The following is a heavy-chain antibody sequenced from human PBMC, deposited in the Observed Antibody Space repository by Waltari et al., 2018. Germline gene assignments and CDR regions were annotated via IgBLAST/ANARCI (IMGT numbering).Heavy chain of an antibody. Sequence: EVQMVESGGGLVKPGGSLRLSCAASGFTFSNAWMSWVRQAPGKGLEWVGRIKSKTDGGTTDYAAPVKGRFTISRDDSKNTLYLQMNSLKTEDTAVYYCTTGYSSSWYIYYYYYMDVWGKGTTVTVSS. J-gene: IGHJ6*03. V-gene: IGHV3-15*01. CDR2: IKSKTDGGTT. D-gene: IGHD6-13*01. CDR1: GFTFSNAW. CDR3: TTGYSSSWYIYYYYYMDV.